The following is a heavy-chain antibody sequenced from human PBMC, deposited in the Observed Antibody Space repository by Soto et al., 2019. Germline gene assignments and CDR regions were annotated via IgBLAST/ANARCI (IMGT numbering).Heavy chain of an antibody. Sequence: EVQLLESGGGLVQPGVSLRLSCAASEFAFATSVMSWVRQARGKGLEWVAAITATGRGTYYADSVKGRFTVSRDNSNDTLYLQLSSLRVHDTAIYYCARRGYNFGTRSTSREGWEDLWGQGTLVVVSS. J-gene: IGHJ5*02. CDR1: EFAFATSV. D-gene: IGHD5-18*01. V-gene: IGHV3-23*01. CDR2: ITATGRGT. CDR3: ARRGYNFGTRSTSREGWEDL.